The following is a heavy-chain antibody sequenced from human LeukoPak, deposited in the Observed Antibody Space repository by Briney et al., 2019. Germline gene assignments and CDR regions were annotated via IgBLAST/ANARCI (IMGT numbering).Heavy chain of an antibody. Sequence: SQTLSLTCTVSGGSISSGDYYWSWIRQPPGKGLEWIGYIYYSGSTYYNPSLKSRVTISVDTSKNQFSLKLSSVTAADTAVYYCARVSGDYALRYFQHWGQGTLVTVSS. D-gene: IGHD4-17*01. V-gene: IGHV4-30-4*08. CDR1: GGSISSGDYY. CDR3: ARVSGDYALRYFQH. J-gene: IGHJ1*01. CDR2: IYYSGST.